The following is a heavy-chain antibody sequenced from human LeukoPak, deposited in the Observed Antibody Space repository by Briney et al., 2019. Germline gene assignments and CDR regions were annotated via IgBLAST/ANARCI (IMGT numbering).Heavy chain of an antibody. CDR1: GFTFSSYA. CDR2: IYTGGIT. Sequence: PGGSLRLSCAASGFTFSSYAMSWVRQAPGKGLEWVSLIYTGGITDYADSVKARFTISRDSSKNTLYLQMNSLRAEDTAVYYCAKDRSYNWNYLDYWGQGTLVTVSS. V-gene: IGHV3-66*01. D-gene: IGHD1-20*01. CDR3: AKDRSYNWNYLDY. J-gene: IGHJ4*02.